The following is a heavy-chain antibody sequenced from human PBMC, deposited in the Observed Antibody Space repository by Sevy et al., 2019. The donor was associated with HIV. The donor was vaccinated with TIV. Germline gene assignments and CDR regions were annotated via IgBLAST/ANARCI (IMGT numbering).Heavy chain of an antibody. V-gene: IGHV5-51*01. CDR2: IYPGDSDT. D-gene: IGHD3-10*01. J-gene: IGHJ4*02. Sequence: GESLKISCEGSGYSFTRYWIGWVRQMPGKGLEWMGIIYPGDSDTRYSPSFQGQVTISAVKSIRTAYLQWSSLKASDTAMYFCTRGYYGSGSYYNNFFDYWGQGTLVTVSS. CDR3: TRGYYGSGSYYNNFFDY. CDR1: GYSFTRYW.